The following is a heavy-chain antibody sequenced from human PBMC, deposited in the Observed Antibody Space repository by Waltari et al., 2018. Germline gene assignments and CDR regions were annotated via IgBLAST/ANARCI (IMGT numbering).Heavy chain of an antibody. J-gene: IGHJ4*02. CDR1: GGTFSSYA. CDR3: ARGAEYYDFWSGYYKFDY. D-gene: IGHD3-3*01. V-gene: IGHV1-69*01. Sequence: QVQLVQSGAEVKKPGSSVKVSCKASGGTFSSYAISWVRQAPGQGLEWMGGIIPIFGTANYAQKFQGRVTITADESTSTAYMELSSLRSEDTAVYYCARGAEYYDFWSGYYKFDYWGQGTLVTVSS. CDR2: IIPIFGTA.